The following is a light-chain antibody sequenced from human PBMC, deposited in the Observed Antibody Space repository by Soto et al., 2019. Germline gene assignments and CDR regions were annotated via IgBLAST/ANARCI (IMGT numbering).Light chain of an antibody. CDR1: SSNVGTYNL. CDR2: EVS. Sequence: QSALTQPASVSGSPGQSITISCTGTSSNVGTYNLVSWYQQHPGEAPKLLIYEVSERPSGVSIRFTASKSGNTASLTISGLQAEDEGDYYCFPYADVSSYVLGTGTKLTVL. CDR3: FPYADVSSYV. V-gene: IGLV2-23*02. J-gene: IGLJ1*01.